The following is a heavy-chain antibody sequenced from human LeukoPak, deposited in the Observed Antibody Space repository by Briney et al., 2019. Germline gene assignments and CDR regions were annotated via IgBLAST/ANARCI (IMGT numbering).Heavy chain of an antibody. CDR1: NYSISSGYY. J-gene: IGHJ4*02. Sequence: PSETLSLTCTVSNYSISSGYYWGWSRQSPGKGLGWIGSIYHGGSTYYNPSLRSRVIVSVDTSKNHFSLKMRSVTAADTAVYYCAKRYCSSTTCYDDRGAFDYWGQGTLVTVSS. CDR3: AKRYCSSTTCYDDRGAFDY. CDR2: IYHGGST. D-gene: IGHD2-2*01. V-gene: IGHV4-38-2*02.